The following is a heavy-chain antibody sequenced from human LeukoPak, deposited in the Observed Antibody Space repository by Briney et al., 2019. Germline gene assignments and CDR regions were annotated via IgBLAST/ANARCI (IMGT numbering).Heavy chain of an antibody. V-gene: IGHV4-4*07. CDR3: ARGLVATPQGYYYYYMDV. CDR2: IYSSEST. D-gene: IGHD5-12*01. J-gene: IGHJ6*03. Sequence: SETLSLTCTVSGGSISSYYWIWIRQPAGNGLEWIGRIYSSESTNYNPSITSRVTMSVDTSKNQFSLKLSSVTAADTAVYYCARGLVATPQGYYYYYMDVWGKGTTVTVSS. CDR1: GGSISSYY.